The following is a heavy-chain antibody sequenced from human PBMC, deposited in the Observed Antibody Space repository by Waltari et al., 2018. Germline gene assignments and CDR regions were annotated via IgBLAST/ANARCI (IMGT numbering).Heavy chain of an antibody. J-gene: IGHJ4*02. CDR1: GYSINTGYY. Sequence: QVQLQESGPGLVKPSETLSLTCGVSGYSINTGYYWGWIRQPPGKGLEWIGSIFYSGSTSYNPSLNSRVTISIDTSKNQFSLRLTSVTATDTALYYCARGDSSGWSPYYYFDYWGQGTLVTVSS. CDR2: IFYSGST. CDR3: ARGDSSGWSPYYYFDY. D-gene: IGHD6-19*01. V-gene: IGHV4-38-2*01.